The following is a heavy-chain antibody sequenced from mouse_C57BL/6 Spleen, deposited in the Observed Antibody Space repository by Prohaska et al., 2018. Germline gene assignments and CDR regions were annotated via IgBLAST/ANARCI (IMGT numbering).Heavy chain of an antibody. J-gene: IGHJ4*01. CDR3: ARWSTTVVATGNYAMDY. CDR2: INPNNGGT. V-gene: IGHV1-26*01. Sequence: QSHGKSLEWIGDINPNNGGTSYNQKFKGKATLTVDKSSSTAYMELRSLTSEDSAVYYCARWSTTVVATGNYAMDYWGQGTSVTVSS. D-gene: IGHD1-1*01.